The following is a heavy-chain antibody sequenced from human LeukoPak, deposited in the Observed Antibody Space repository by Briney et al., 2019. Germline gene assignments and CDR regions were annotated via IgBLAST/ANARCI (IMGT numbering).Heavy chain of an antibody. J-gene: IGHJ4*02. Sequence: SETLSLTCTVSGGSISSYYWSWIRQPPGKGLEWIGYIYYSGSTNYNPSLKSRVTISVDTSKNQFSLKLTSVTAADTAVYYCARSYYGSGSYYSFNYWGQGTLVTDSS. CDR2: IYYSGST. D-gene: IGHD3-10*01. V-gene: IGHV4-59*01. CDR3: ARSYYGSGSYYSFNY. CDR1: GGSISSYY.